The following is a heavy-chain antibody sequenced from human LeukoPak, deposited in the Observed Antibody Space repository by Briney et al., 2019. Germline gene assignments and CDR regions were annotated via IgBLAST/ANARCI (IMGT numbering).Heavy chain of an antibody. CDR1: GFTLSEHA. CDR3: ARDYCRGGNCPLPFFDS. J-gene: IGHJ4*02. CDR2: IIDVGDT. D-gene: IGHD2-15*01. V-gene: IGHV3-23*01. Sequence: GGSLRLSCAVSGFTLSEHAMSWVRQAPGEGLEWVSGIIDVGDTYYADSVKGRFTISRDSSKNTLYLQMNSLRAEDTATYYCARDYCRGGNCPLPFFDSWGQGTLVTVSS.